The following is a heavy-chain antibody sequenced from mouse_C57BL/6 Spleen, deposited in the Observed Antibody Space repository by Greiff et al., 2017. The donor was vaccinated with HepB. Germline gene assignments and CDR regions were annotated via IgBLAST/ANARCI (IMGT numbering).Heavy chain of an antibody. CDR2: ISYSGST. V-gene: IGHV3-1*01. Sequence: EVQVVESGPGMVKPSQSLSLTCTVTGYSITSGYDWHWIRHFPGNKLEWMGYISYSGSTNYNPSLKSRISITHDTSKNHFFLKLNSVTTEDTATYYWARAGVYYGSSYYFDYWGQGTTLTVSS. J-gene: IGHJ2*01. CDR1: GYSITSGYD. D-gene: IGHD1-1*01. CDR3: ARAGVYYGSSYYFDY.